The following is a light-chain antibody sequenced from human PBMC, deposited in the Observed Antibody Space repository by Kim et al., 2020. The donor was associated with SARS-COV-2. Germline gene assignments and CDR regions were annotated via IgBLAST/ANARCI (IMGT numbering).Light chain of an antibody. CDR1: QSVRTD. V-gene: IGKV3-15*01. CDR2: GAS. CDR3: RQFYNWPPIT. Sequence: GGRAPPSCRASQSVRTDLARYQQKPDQAPRLLLYGASTRATGIPARFSGSGSGTEFTLTISSRQSEDSAVYYCRQFYNWPPITFGQGTRLEIK. J-gene: IGKJ5*01.